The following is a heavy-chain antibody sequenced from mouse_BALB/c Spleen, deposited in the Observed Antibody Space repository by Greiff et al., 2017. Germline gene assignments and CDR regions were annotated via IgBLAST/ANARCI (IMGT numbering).Heavy chain of an antibody. CDR1: GFSLTSYG. CDR2: IWAGGST. J-gene: IGHJ3*01. Sequence: VKLQESGPGLVAPSQSLSITCTVSGFSLTSYGVHWVRQPPGKGLEWLGVIWAGGSTNYNSALMSRLSISKDNSKSQVFLKMNSLQTDDTAMYYCARDQGYGNSWFAYWGQGTLVTVSA. V-gene: IGHV2-9*02. D-gene: IGHD2-10*02. CDR3: ARDQGYGNSWFAY.